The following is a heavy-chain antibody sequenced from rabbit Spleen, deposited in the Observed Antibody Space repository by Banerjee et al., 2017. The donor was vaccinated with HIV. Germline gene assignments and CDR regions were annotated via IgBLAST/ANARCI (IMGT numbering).Heavy chain of an antibody. V-gene: IGHV1S45*01. J-gene: IGHJ6*01. CDR1: GIDFSSNV. Sequence: QEQLVESGGGLVQPEGSLTLTCKASGIDFSSNVMCWVRQAPGKGLEWIACIYGSTHYASWAKGRFTISKTSSTTVTLQMTSLTAADTATYFCARDSGSSFSSYGMDLWSPGTLVTVS. D-gene: IGHD8-1*01. CDR2: IYGST. CDR3: ARDSGSSFSSYGMDL.